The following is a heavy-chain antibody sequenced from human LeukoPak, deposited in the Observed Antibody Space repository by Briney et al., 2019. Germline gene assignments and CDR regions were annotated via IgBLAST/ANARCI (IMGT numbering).Heavy chain of an antibody. V-gene: IGHV3-73*01. Sequence: GGSLRLSCAASGFTFSGSAMHWVRQASGKGLEWVGRIRSKANSYATAYAASVKGRFTISRDDSKNTAYLQMNSLKTEDTAVYYCTRPIIAYCGRDCYYYFDYWGQGTLVTVSS. J-gene: IGHJ4*02. CDR3: TRPIIAYCGRDCYYYFDY. CDR1: GFTFSGSA. D-gene: IGHD2-21*02. CDR2: IRSKANSYAT.